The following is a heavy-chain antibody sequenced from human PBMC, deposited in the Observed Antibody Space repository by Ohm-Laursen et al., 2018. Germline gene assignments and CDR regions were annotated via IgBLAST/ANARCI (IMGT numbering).Heavy chain of an antibody. D-gene: IGHD1-14*01. CDR2: ITSDGTST. J-gene: IGHJ4*02. V-gene: IGHV3-74*01. CDR3: ARNPYDY. Sequence: SLRLSCTASGFTLNSHWMHWARQGPGEGLVWVSRITSDGTSTAYADSVRGRFTISRDTAKNTLYLQMNSLRVEDTAVYYCARNPYDYWGQGTLVTVFS. CDR1: GFTLNSHW.